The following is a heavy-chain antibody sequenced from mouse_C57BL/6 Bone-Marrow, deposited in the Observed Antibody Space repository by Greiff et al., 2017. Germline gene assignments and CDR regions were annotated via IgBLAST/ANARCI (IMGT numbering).Heavy chain of an antibody. CDR1: GFNIKDDY. D-gene: IGHD2-12*01. CDR2: IDPENGDT. Sequence: EVKLQESGAELVRPGASVKLSCTASGFNIKDDYMHWVKQRPEQGLEWIGWIDPENGDTEYASKFQGKATITADTSSNTAYLQLSSLTSEDTAVYYCATMLLPYYYAMDYWGQGTSVTVSS. V-gene: IGHV14-4*01. CDR3: ATMLLPYYYAMDY. J-gene: IGHJ4*01.